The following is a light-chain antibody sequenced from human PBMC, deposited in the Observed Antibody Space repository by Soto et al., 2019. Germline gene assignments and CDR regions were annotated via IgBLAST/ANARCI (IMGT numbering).Light chain of an antibody. CDR1: QSISSW. CDR2: KAS. V-gene: IGKV1-5*03. J-gene: IGKJ1*01. CDR3: QQYYSNWA. Sequence: DIQMTQSPSILSASVGDSVTITCRASQSISSWLAWYQQKAGRAPELLIFKASSLESGVPSRFSGSGSGTEFTPTISIQQPDDFTTYYHQQYYSNWAFGQGTKVEIK.